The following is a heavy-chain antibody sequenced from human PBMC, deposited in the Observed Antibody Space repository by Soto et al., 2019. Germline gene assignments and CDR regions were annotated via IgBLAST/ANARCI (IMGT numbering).Heavy chain of an antibody. CDR2: IKSKADGETT. D-gene: IGHD3-3*01. CDR3: NTYYYSWGGHTPL. V-gene: IGHV3-15*07. Sequence: EVQLVESGGGLVKPGGSLGLSCAASGFTINNAWMHWVRQAPGKGLEWVGRIKSKADGETTDYAEPVKGRFTISRDDSKNTLYLQMNSLKTEDTAVYYCNTYYYSWGGHTPLWGQGTLVTVSS. CDR1: GFTINNAW. J-gene: IGHJ4*02.